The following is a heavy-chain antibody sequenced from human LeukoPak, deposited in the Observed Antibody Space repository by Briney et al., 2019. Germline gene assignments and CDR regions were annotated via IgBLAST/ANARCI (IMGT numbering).Heavy chain of an antibody. CDR2: ISGSGGST. J-gene: IGHJ6*03. CDR3: ARVLRYCSGGNCCSAGLGYMDV. D-gene: IGHD2-15*01. CDR1: GFTFSSYA. V-gene: IGHV3-23*01. Sequence: PGGSLRLSCAASGFTFSSYAMSWVRQAPGKGLEWVSYISGSGGSTYYADSVKGRFTISRDNSKNTLYLQMNSLRAEDTAVYYCARVLRYCSGGNCCSAGLGYMDVWGKGNTVTISS.